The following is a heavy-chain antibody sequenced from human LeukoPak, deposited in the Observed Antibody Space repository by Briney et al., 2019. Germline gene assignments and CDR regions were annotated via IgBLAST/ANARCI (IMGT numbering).Heavy chain of an antibody. D-gene: IGHD1-26*01. CDR2: IIPIFGTA. V-gene: IGHV1-69*13. Sequence: EASVKVSCKASGGTFSSYAISWVRQAPGQGLEWMGGIIPIFGTANYAQKFQGRVTITADESTSTAYMELSSLRSEDTAVYYCARGLVGATSHFDIWGQGTMVTVSS. CDR1: GGTFSSYA. J-gene: IGHJ3*02. CDR3: ARGLVGATSHFDI.